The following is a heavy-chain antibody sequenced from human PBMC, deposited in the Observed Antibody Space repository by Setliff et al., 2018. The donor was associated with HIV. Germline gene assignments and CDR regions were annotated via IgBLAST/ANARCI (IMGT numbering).Heavy chain of an antibody. Sequence: GESLKISCKASGYSFTTNWIGWVRQKPGKGLEWMGVISPDDSDTRYSPSFQGQVTISVDKSTSTAYLQWSSLKASDSAIYYCARHFGISYRSPFDPWGQGTLVTVSS. V-gene: IGHV5-51*01. J-gene: IGHJ5*02. CDR3: ARHFGISYRSPFDP. CDR2: ISPDDSDT. CDR1: GYSFTTNW. D-gene: IGHD3-3*01.